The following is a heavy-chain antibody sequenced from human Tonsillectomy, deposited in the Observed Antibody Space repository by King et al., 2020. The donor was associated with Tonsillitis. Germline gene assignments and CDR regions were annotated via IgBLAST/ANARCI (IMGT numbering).Heavy chain of an antibody. Sequence: LQESGPGLVKPSETLSLTCTVSGGSISTYYWSWIRQPPGKGLEWIGYIYYSGSTKYNPSLKSRVTISVDTSKNQFSLKVSSVTAADTALYYCASARDGYNLGAFDIWGQGTMVTVSS. CDR3: ASARDGYNLGAFDI. CDR2: IYYSGST. V-gene: IGHV4-59*01. CDR1: GGSISTYY. D-gene: IGHD5-24*01. J-gene: IGHJ3*02.